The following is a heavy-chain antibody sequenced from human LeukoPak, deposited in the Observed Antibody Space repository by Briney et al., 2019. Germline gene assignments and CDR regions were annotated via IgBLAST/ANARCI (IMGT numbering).Heavy chain of an antibody. Sequence: GGSLRLSCAASGFTFSSYAMSWVRQAPGKGLEWVSATSGSGGSTYYADSVKGRFTISRDNSKNTLYLQMNSLRAEDTAVYYCAKDLSDYYDSSGYYPHFDYWGQGTLVTVSS. J-gene: IGHJ4*02. CDR1: GFTFSSYA. D-gene: IGHD3-22*01. V-gene: IGHV3-23*01. CDR3: AKDLSDYYDSSGYYPHFDY. CDR2: TSGSGGST.